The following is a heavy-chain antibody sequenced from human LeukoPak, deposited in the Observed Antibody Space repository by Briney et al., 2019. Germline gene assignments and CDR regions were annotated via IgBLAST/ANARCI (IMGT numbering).Heavy chain of an antibody. Sequence: GASVKVSCKASGYTFTGYYMHWVRQAPGQGLEWMGWINPNSGGTNYAQKFQGRVTMTRDTSISTAYMELSRLRSDVTAVYYCARDYSSSWYSLYYFDYWGQGTLVTVSS. D-gene: IGHD6-13*01. CDR2: INPNSGGT. CDR1: GYTFTGYY. V-gene: IGHV1-2*02. CDR3: ARDYSSSWYSLYYFDY. J-gene: IGHJ4*02.